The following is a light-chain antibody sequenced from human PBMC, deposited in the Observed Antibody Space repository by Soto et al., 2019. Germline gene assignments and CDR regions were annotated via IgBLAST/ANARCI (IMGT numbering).Light chain of an antibody. V-gene: IGLV2-23*01. J-gene: IGLJ3*02. CDR2: EGS. CDR1: SSDVGSYNL. CDR3: CSYAGSSTWV. Sequence: QSALTQPASVSGSPGQSITISCTGTSSDVGSYNLVSWYQQHPGKAPKLMIYEGSKRPSGVSNRFSGSKSGNTGSLTISGLQAEYEAAYYCCSYAGSSTWVFGGGTQLTVL.